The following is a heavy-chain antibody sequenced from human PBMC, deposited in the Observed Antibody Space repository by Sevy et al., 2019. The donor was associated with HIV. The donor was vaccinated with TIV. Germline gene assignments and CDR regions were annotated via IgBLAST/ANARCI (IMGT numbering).Heavy chain of an antibody. CDR3: AKDRGYSYSSIDF. D-gene: IGHD5-18*01. Sequence: SLKISCAASEFIFDDYAMHWVRQVPGRGLQWVSGISWNSGAIDYADSVKGRFTMSRDNAKNSLYLQMNNLRLEDTALYYCAKDRGYSYSSIDFCGQGTLVTVSS. CDR2: ISWNSGAI. V-gene: IGHV3-9*01. J-gene: IGHJ4*02. CDR1: EFIFDDYA.